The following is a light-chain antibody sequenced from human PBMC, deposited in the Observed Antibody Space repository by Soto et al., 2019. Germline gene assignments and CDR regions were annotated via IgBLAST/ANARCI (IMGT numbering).Light chain of an antibody. CDR3: AAWDDSLNGQV. J-gene: IGLJ1*01. V-gene: IGLV1-44*01. CDR2: SNN. Sequence: QLVLTQPPSASGTPGQRVTISCSGSGSNIGSNTVNWYQQLPGTAPKLLIYSNNQRPSGVPDRFSGSKSGTSASLAISGLQSEDEADYYCAAWDDSLNGQVFGTGTKLTVL. CDR1: GSNIGSNT.